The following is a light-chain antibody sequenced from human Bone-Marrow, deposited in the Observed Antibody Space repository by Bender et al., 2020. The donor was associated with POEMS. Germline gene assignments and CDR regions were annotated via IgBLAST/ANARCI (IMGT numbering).Light chain of an antibody. Sequence: QSALTQPASVSESPGQSITISCTGTSSDVGTYNLVSWYQQHPGKAPKLMIYEVSKRPSGVSNRFSGSKSGNTASLTISGIQTEDEADYYCCSYAGSWVFGGGTKLTVL. J-gene: IGLJ3*02. CDR2: EVS. V-gene: IGLV2-23*02. CDR1: SSDVGTYNL. CDR3: CSYAGSWV.